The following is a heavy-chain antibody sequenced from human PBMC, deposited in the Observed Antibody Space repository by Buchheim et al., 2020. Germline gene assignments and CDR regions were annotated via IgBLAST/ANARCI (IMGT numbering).Heavy chain of an antibody. CDR1: GGSISSSNW. J-gene: IGHJ6*02. D-gene: IGHD2-15*01. Sequence: QVQLQESGPGLVKPSGTLSLTCAVSGGSISSSNWWSWVRQPPGKGLEWIGEIYHSGSTNYNPSLKSRVTIYVDKSKNQFSLKLSSVTAADTAVYYCARDFNRYCSGGSCFGYYGMDVWGQGTT. CDR2: IYHSGST. CDR3: ARDFNRYCSGGSCFGYYGMDV. V-gene: IGHV4-4*02.